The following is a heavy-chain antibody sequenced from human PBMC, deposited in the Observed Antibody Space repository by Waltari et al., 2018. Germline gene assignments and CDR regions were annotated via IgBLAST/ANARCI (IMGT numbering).Heavy chain of an antibody. D-gene: IGHD3-3*01. J-gene: IGHJ4*02. CDR1: GSSLSTKW. V-gene: IGHV3-7*01. CDR2: INEDGSEK. Sequence: EVQLVESGGGLVQVGGSLRLSCVASGSSLSTKWMSCVHQAPGKGLEWLANINEDGSEKYSVDSVKGRFTISRDNAKNSLFLQMNSLRAEDTAVYYCAKYDFWTGYSFDCWGQGTLVTVSS. CDR3: AKYDFWTGYSFDC.